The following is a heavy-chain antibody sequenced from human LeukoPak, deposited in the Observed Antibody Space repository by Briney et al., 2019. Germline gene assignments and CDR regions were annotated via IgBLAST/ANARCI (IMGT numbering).Heavy chain of an antibody. J-gene: IGHJ4*02. Sequence: GGSLRLSCAASGFTFSSHAMYWVRQAPGKGLEWVSVMHSGGSTYYSDSVKGRFTISRDNAKNTLYLQMNSLRAEDTAVYYCARDRPYSTSWYSFDSWGQGTLVTVSS. CDR2: MHSGGST. CDR3: ARDRPYSTSWYSFDS. CDR1: GFTFSSHA. V-gene: IGHV3-53*01. D-gene: IGHD6-13*01.